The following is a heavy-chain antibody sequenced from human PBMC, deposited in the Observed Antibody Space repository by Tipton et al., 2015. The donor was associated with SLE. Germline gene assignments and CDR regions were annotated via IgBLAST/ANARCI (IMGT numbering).Heavy chain of an antibody. CDR1: GGTFSSYA. V-gene: IGHV1-69*01. J-gene: IGHJ3*02. CDR2: IIPIFGTA. Sequence: QSGPEVKKPGSSVKVSCKASGGTFSSYAISWVRQAPGQGLEWMGGIIPIFGTANYAQKFQGRVTITADESTSTAYMELSSLRSEDTAVYYCAKTKAAGDAFDIWGQGTMVTVSS. D-gene: IGHD6-13*01. CDR3: AKTKAAGDAFDI.